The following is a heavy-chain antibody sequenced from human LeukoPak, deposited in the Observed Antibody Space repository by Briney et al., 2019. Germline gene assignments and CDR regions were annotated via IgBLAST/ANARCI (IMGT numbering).Heavy chain of an antibody. D-gene: IGHD3-16*01. J-gene: IGHJ4*01. V-gene: IGHV1-18*01. CDR2: LSTYNGDT. CDR3: ARHGGIGPKRDYFDY. CDR1: AYTFTRYG. Sequence: ASVKVSCKASAYTFTRYGISWARQAPGQGLELMGWLSTYNGDTNYAQKFQGRVTMTTDTSTTTAHMELRSLTSDDTAIYYCARHGGIGPKRDYFDYWGPGTLVTVSS.